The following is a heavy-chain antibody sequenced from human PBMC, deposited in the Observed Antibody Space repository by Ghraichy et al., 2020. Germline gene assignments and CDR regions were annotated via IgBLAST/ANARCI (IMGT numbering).Heavy chain of an antibody. J-gene: IGHJ6*02. Sequence: GESLNISCAASGFTFSSYGMHWVRQAPGKGLEWVAVISYDGSNKYYADSVKGRFTISRDNSKNTLYLQMNSLRAEDTAVYYCAKDIGTSYSSSWHRVYYYYYGMDVWGQGTTVTVSS. D-gene: IGHD6-13*01. CDR1: GFTFSSYG. CDR2: ISYDGSNK. CDR3: AKDIGTSYSSSWHRVYYYYYGMDV. V-gene: IGHV3-30*18.